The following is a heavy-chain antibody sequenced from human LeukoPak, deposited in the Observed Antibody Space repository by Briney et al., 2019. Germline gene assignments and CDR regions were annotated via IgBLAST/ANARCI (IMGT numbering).Heavy chain of an antibody. D-gene: IGHD3-22*01. V-gene: IGHV4-39*01. J-gene: IGHJ4*02. CDR3: ARRRYYDSSGYNYFDY. CDR1: GGSISSSSYY. Sequence: PSETLSLTCTVSGGSISSSSYYWGWIRQPPGKGLEWIGSIYYSGSTYYNPSLKSRVTISVDTSKNQFSLKLSSVTAADTAVYYCARRRYYDSSGYNYFDYWGQGTPVTVSS. CDR2: IYYSGST.